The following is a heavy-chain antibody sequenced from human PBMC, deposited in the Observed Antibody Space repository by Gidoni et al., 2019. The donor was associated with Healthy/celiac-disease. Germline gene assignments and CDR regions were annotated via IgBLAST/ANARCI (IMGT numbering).Heavy chain of an antibody. CDR2: ISYDGSNK. V-gene: IGHV3-30-3*01. D-gene: IGHD2-15*01. J-gene: IGHJ6*02. CDR3: ARDRNTVVSPWIYYYYYGMDV. CDR1: GFTFSSYA. Sequence: QVQLVESGGGVVQPGRSLRRSCAASGFTFSSYAMPWVRQAPGKGLEWVAVISYDGSNKYYADSVKGRFTISRDNSKNTLYLQMNSLRAEDTAVYYCARDRNTVVSPWIYYYYYGMDVWGQGTTVTVSS.